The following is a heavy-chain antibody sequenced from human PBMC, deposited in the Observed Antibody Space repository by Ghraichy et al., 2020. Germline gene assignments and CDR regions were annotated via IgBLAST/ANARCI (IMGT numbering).Heavy chain of an antibody. J-gene: IGHJ6*02. CDR1: GFTFSTYS. CDR2: LIYDSTYI. V-gene: IGHV3-21*01. CDR3: ARTRFCDYKACFGIDV. D-gene: IGHD3-10*01. Sequence: GGSLRLSCAASGFTFSTYSMNWVRQAPGKGLEWVSSLIYDSTYIYYADSLKGRFTISRDNAQNSLYLQMNSLRAEDTAVYYCARTRFCDYKACFGIDVWGQGTTVTVSS.